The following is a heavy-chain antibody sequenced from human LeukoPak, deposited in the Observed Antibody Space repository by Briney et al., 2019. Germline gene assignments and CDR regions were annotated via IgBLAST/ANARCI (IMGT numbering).Heavy chain of an antibody. V-gene: IGHV4-39*01. J-gene: IGHJ4*02. CDR2: IYYSGST. CDR3: ARYISGSGFDY. Sequence: SETLSLTCSVSGGSISSSGYFWGWIRQPPGKGLEWIGTIYYSGSTYYNPSLKSRLTISVDTFRNQFSLKLSSVTTADTAVYYCARYISGSGFDYWGQGTLVTVSS. CDR1: GGSISSSGYF. D-gene: IGHD6-25*01.